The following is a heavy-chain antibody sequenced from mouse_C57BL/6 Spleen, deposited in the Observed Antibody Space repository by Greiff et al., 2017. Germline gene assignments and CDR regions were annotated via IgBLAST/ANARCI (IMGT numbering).Heavy chain of an antibody. Sequence: VQLQQPGAELVRPGSSVKLSCKASGYTFTSYWMDWVKQRPGQGLEWIGNIYPSDSETHYNQKFKDKATLTVDKSSSTAYMQLSSLTSEDAAVYDGARGELGRRGYWGQGTTRTVSS. J-gene: IGHJ2*01. V-gene: IGHV1-61*01. D-gene: IGHD4-1*01. CDR1: GYTFTSYW. CDR3: ARGELGRRGY. CDR2: IYPSDSET.